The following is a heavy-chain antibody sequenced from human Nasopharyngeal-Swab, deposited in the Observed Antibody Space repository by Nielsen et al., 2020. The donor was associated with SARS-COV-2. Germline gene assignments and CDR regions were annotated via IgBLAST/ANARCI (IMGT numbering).Heavy chain of an antibody. V-gene: IGHV3-30*18. CDR2: ISYDGSKR. J-gene: IGHJ4*02. CDR3: AKDHFYDSGTYDRLYFDF. Sequence: GRQAPGKGLEWVALISYDGSKRYFADSMKGRFSISRDKIKNMLYLQMDSLRADDTAVYYCAKDHFYDSGTYDRLYFDFWGQGTLVTVSS. D-gene: IGHD3-10*01.